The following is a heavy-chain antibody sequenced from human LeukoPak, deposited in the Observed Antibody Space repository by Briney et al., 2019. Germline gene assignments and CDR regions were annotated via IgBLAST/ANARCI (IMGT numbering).Heavy chain of an antibody. D-gene: IGHD3-22*01. V-gene: IGHV4-30-4*01. CDR2: IYYSGST. Sequence: SETLSLTCTVPGGSISSGDYYWSWIRQPPGKGLEWIGYIYYSGSTYYNPSLKSRVTISVDTSKNQFSLKLSSVTAADTAVYYCARAPMIVVVAYHEGLFDYWGQGTLVTVSS. CDR1: GGSISSGDYY. J-gene: IGHJ4*02. CDR3: ARAPMIVVVAYHEGLFDY.